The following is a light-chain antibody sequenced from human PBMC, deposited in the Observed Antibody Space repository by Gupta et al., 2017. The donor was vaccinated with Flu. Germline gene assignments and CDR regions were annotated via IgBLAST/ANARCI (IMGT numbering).Light chain of an antibody. CDR2: EDS. CDR3: QVWDTTSDHRLV. J-gene: IGLJ1*01. CDR1: NIGSNM. Sequence: GNNIGSNMAQWYQQKPVQAPVLVVFEDSARPSGIPERFSGSNSGNTATLTISRVEAGDEADYYCQVWDTTSDHRLVFGTGTKVTVL. V-gene: IGLV3-21*02.